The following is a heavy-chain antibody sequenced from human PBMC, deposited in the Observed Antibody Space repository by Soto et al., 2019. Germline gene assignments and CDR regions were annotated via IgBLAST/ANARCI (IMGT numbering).Heavy chain of an antibody. D-gene: IGHD2-2*01. CDR1: GGSISSGGYS. CDR3: AIQEYCISTSCPIDY. J-gene: IGHJ4*02. CDR2: IYHSGST. V-gene: IGHV4-30-2*01. Sequence: SETLSLTCAVSGGSISSGGYSWSWIRQPPGKGLEWIGYIYHSGSTYYNPSLKSRVTISVDRSKNQFSLKLSSVTAADTAVYYCAIQEYCISTSCPIDYWGQATLVTVSS.